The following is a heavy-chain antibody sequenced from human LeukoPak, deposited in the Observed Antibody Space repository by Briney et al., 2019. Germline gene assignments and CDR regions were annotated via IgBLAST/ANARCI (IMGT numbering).Heavy chain of an antibody. CDR1: GYTLTELS. CDR3: ATEPFDFPARQFDY. V-gene: IGHV1-24*01. Sequence: ASVKVSCKVSGYTLTELSMHWMRQAPGKGLEWMGGFDPEDGETIYAQKFQGRVTMTEDTSTDTAYMELSSLRSEDTAVYYCATEPFDFPARQFDYWAQGTLVTVSS. CDR2: FDPEDGET. D-gene: IGHD3-9*01. J-gene: IGHJ4*02.